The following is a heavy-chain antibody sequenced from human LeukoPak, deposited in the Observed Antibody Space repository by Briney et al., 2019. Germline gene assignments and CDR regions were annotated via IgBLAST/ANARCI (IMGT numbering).Heavy chain of an antibody. Sequence: SETLSLTCAVYGGSFSGYYWSWIRQPPGKGLEWIGEINHSGSTNYNPSLKSRVTISVDTSKNQFSLKLSSVTAADTAVYYCARRYHSSGWYRQTNWFDPWGQGTLVTVSS. V-gene: IGHV4-34*01. J-gene: IGHJ5*02. CDR2: INHSGST. D-gene: IGHD6-19*01. CDR1: GGSFSGYY. CDR3: ARRYHSSGWYRQTNWFDP.